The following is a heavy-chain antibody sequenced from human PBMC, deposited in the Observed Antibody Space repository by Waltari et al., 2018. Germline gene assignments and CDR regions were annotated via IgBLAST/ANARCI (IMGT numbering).Heavy chain of an antibody. CDR3: ARLAPKTYRSPVPGRDYYYGLDV. Sequence: EEQLVESGGGLVQPGDSMRLYCAASGFTYSNHWLHWVRQAPGKGLVWVSRINGDGSTSNYADSVKGRFTISRDNTKKTLYLQMKRLRVEDTAVYYCARLAPKTYRSPVPGRDYYYGLDVWGQGTTVTVSS. J-gene: IGHJ6*02. D-gene: IGHD6-13*01. V-gene: IGHV3-74*01. CDR2: INGDGSTS. CDR1: GFTYSNHW.